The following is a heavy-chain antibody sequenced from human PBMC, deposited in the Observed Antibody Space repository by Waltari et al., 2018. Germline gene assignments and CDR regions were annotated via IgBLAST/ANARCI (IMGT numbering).Heavy chain of an antibody. CDR3: ARGDGTGKYGY. J-gene: IGHJ4*02. Sequence: QVQLQQRGAGLLKPSETLYLTCAVYGGSSRGYYWSWLRQPPGKGLEWIGKTTDSERTKYNPSLKSRISISVDTSKNQFSLTVFSVTAADAAVYYCARGDGTGKYGYWGQGTRVTVSS. CDR1: GGSSRGYY. V-gene: IGHV4-34*02. D-gene: IGHD1-1*01. CDR2: TTDSERT.